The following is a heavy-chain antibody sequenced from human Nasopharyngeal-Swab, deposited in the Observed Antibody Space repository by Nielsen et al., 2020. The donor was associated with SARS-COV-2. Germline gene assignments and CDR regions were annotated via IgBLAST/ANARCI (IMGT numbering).Heavy chain of an antibody. D-gene: IGHD4/OR15-4a*01. Sequence: GESLKISCAGSGFTFSSYAMSWVRQAPGKGLEWVSAISGSGGSTYYADSVKGRFTISRDNSKNTLYLQMNSLRAEDTAVYYCAKDGGLTTFPYYYYYGMDVWGQGTTVTVSS. CDR1: GFTFSSYA. CDR3: AKDGGLTTFPYYYYYGMDV. V-gene: IGHV3-23*01. CDR2: ISGSGGST. J-gene: IGHJ6*02.